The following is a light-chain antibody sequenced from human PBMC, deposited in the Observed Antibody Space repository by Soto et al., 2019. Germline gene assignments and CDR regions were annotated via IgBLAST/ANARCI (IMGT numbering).Light chain of an antibody. CDR1: QTVSSTY. V-gene: IGKV3-15*01. Sequence: EIVLTQSPGTLSLSPGERATLSCRASQTVSSTYLAWYPPKPGQAPSLLIYGASTRATGTPARFSGSGSGTEFTLTLSSLQYEDYAVDVCQQYIRWPLTFGGGTKVDIK. CDR2: GAS. CDR3: QQYIRWPLT. J-gene: IGKJ4*01.